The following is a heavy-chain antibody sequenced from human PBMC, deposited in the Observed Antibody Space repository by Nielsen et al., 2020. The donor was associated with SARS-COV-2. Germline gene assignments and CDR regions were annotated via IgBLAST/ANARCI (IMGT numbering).Heavy chain of an antibody. Sequence: SETLSLTCAVYGGPFSGYYWSWIRQPPGKGLEWIGEINHSGSTNYNPSLKSRVTISVDTSKNQFSLKLSSVTAADTAVYYCARGVSYGGNSTFDYWGQGTPVTVSS. V-gene: IGHV4-34*01. CDR2: INHSGST. D-gene: IGHD4-23*01. CDR3: ARGVSYGGNSTFDY. J-gene: IGHJ4*02. CDR1: GGPFSGYY.